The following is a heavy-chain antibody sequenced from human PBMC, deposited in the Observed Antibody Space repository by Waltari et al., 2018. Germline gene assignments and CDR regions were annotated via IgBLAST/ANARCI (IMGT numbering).Heavy chain of an antibody. CDR1: GGSFSGYY. V-gene: IGHV4-34*01. J-gene: IGHJ6*02. CDR2: INHSGST. CDR3: ARRRSYYYYYYGMDV. Sequence: QVQLQQWGAGLLKPSETLSLTCAVYGGSFSGYYWSWIRQPPGKGLEWIGEINHSGSTNYNPSPKSRVTISVDTSKNQFSLKLSSVTAADTAVYYCARRRSYYYYYYGMDVWGQGTTVTVSS.